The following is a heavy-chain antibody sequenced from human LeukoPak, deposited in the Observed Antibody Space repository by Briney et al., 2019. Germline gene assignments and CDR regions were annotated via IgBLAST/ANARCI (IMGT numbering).Heavy chain of an antibody. CDR1: GFTVSSNY. J-gene: IGHJ4*02. D-gene: IGHD6-19*01. Sequence: GGSLRLSCAASGFTVSSNYMCWVRQAPGKGLEWVSVIYSGGSTYYADSVKGRFTISRDNSKNTLYLQMNSLRAEDTAVYYCARDSSGWHKFDYWGQGTLVTVSS. CDR3: ARDSSGWHKFDY. CDR2: IYSGGST. V-gene: IGHV3-66*01.